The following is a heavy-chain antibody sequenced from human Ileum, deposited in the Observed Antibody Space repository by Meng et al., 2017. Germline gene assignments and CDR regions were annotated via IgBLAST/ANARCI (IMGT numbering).Heavy chain of an antibody. D-gene: IGHD4-23*01. V-gene: IGHV1-18*01. CDR1: GYIFTRYG. CDR2: ISAYSGNT. Sequence: QVQLVQSGAEVKKPWASVKVSCKASGYIFTRYGIGWVRQAPGQGLEWMGWISAYSGNTKYAQKLQGRVTMTTDTSTSTAHMELRNLRSDDTAVYYCARDTVGTTLGDYWGQGTLVTVSS. CDR3: ARDTVGTTLGDY. J-gene: IGHJ4*02.